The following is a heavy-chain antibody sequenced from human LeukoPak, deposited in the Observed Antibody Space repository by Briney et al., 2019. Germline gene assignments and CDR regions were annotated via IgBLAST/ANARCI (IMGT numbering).Heavy chain of an antibody. Sequence: GGSLRLSCAASGFTFSSYSMNWVRQAPGKVLEWVSSISSSGSYIYYADSVKGRFTISRDNAKNSLYLQMNSLRAEDTAVYYCARDRSGGSCFSDYWGQGTLVTVSS. CDR1: GFTFSSYS. V-gene: IGHV3-21*01. D-gene: IGHD2-15*01. CDR2: ISSSGSYI. CDR3: ARDRSGGSCFSDY. J-gene: IGHJ4*02.